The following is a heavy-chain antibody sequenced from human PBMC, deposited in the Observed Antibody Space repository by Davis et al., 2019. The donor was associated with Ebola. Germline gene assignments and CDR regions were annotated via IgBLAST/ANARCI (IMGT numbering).Heavy chain of an antibody. CDR1: GGSFSGYY. Sequence: SETLSLTCAVYGGSFSGYYWNWFRQPPGKGLEWIGYIYYRGSTHYNPSLESRVTISIDTSKNQFSLELSSVTAADTAVYYCARHGLGVYPFDHWGQGTLVTVSS. CDR2: IYYRGST. J-gene: IGHJ4*02. CDR3: ARHGLGVYPFDH. D-gene: IGHD3-10*01. V-gene: IGHV4-34*01.